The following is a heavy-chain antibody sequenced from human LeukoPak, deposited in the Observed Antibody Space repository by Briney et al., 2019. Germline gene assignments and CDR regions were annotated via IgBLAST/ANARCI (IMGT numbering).Heavy chain of an antibody. CDR2: ISSSSSYI. Sequence: PGGSLRLSCAASGFTFSTYNMNWVRQAPGKGLEWVSFISSSSSYIYYADSVKGQFTISRDNAKNSLYLQMNTLRAEDTAVYYCARVYGSGIYYKTYWGQGTLVTVSS. CDR3: ARVYGSGIYYKTY. V-gene: IGHV3-21*01. J-gene: IGHJ4*02. CDR1: GFTFSTYN. D-gene: IGHD3-10*01.